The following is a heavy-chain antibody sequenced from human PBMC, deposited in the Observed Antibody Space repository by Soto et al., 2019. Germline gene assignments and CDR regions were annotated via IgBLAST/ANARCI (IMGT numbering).Heavy chain of an antibody. CDR3: ARFYMVRGVMGAFDS. D-gene: IGHD3-10*01. CDR1: GGSISSGGYY. Sequence: SETLSLTCTVSGGSISSGGYYWSWIRQHPGKGLEWIGYIYYGGSTYYNPSLKSRVTISVDTSKNQFSLKLSSVTAADTAVYYCARFYMVRGVMGAFDSWGQGTMVTVSS. CDR2: IYYGGST. V-gene: IGHV4-31*03. J-gene: IGHJ3*02.